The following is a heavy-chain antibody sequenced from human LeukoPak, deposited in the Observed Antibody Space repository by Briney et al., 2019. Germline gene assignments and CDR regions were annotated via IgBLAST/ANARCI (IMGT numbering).Heavy chain of an antibody. CDR1: GFTFSSYG. CDR3: AKGYYDFWSGSQAFDI. V-gene: IGHV3-30*18. CDR2: ISYDGSNK. D-gene: IGHD3-3*01. Sequence: QPGGSLRLSCAASGFTFSSYGMHWVRQAPGKGLEWVAVISYDGSNKYYADSVKGRFTISRDNSKNTLYLQMNSLRAEDTAVYYCAKGYYDFWSGSQAFDIWGQGTMVTVSS. J-gene: IGHJ3*02.